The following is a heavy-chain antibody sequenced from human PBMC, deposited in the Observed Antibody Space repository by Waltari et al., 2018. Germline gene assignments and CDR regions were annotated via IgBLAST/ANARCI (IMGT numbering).Heavy chain of an antibody. Sequence: QVQLVQSGAEVKKPGSSVKVSCKASGGPFSRYAISWVRQAPGQGLEWMGGIIPILGTANYAQKFKGRVTITADESTSTAYMELSSLRSEDTAVYYCAREGSGSGSKPFDYWGQGTLVTVSS. J-gene: IGHJ4*02. CDR3: AREGSGSGSKPFDY. V-gene: IGHV1-69*01. CDR2: IIPILGTA. CDR1: GGPFSRYA. D-gene: IGHD3-10*01.